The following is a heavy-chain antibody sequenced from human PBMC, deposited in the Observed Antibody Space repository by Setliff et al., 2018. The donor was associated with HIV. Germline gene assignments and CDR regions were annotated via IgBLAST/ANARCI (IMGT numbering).Heavy chain of an antibody. CDR2: INPNSNDI. D-gene: IGHD1-26*01. CDR1: GYTFISYD. V-gene: IGHV1-8*01. CDR3: ARARLQGIVTAVGPRDNCLDP. Sequence: ASVKVSCKASGYTFISYDINWVRQATGQGLEWMGWINPNSNDIAYAQKLQGRVTMTRDTSTSTAYMELRSLSSDDTAVYYCARARLQGIVTAVGPRDNCLDPWGQGTRVTVSS. J-gene: IGHJ5*02.